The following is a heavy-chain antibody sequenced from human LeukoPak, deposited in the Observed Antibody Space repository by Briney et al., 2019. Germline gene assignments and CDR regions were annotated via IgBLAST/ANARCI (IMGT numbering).Heavy chain of an antibody. D-gene: IGHD2-8*02. CDR3: ARGRIQYWGRFDY. CDR1: GGTFSSYA. CDR2: IIPIFGTA. Sequence: ASVKVSCKASGGTFSSYAISWVRQAPGRGLEWMGGIIPIFGTANYAQKFQGRVTITTDESTSTAYMELSSLRSEDTAVYYCARGRIQYWGRFDYWGQGTLVTVSS. V-gene: IGHV1-69*05. J-gene: IGHJ4*02.